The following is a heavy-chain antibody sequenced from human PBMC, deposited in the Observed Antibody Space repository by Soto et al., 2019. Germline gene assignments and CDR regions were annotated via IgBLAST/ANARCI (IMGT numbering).Heavy chain of an antibody. CDR1: GGSISSGGYY. V-gene: IGHV4-31*03. J-gene: IGHJ4*02. D-gene: IGHD1-1*01. CDR2: MYNSVST. Sequence: QVQLQESGPGLVKPSQTLSLTCTVSGGSISSGGYYWSWIRQHPGKGLEWIGYMYNSVSTYSNPSLKSRVTISVDKSKNQFSLKLSSVTGADTAVYYCSRDAQHWGQGTLVTVSS. CDR3: SRDAQH.